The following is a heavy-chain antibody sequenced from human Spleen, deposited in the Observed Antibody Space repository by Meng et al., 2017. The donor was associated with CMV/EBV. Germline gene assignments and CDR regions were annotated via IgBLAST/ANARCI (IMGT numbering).Heavy chain of an antibody. CDR1: GTSFSDFS. D-gene: IGHD1-26*01. V-gene: IGHV4-34*01. Sequence: GSLRLSCAVYGTSFSDFSWTWIRQPPGKGLEWIGEIHHSEGTNYNPSLKSRVTMSLDTSKIQFSLKVNSVTAADTAVYYCARGAYSGGRLPFGYWGQGTLVTVSS. J-gene: IGHJ4*02. CDR3: ARGAYSGGRLPFGY. CDR2: IHHSEGT.